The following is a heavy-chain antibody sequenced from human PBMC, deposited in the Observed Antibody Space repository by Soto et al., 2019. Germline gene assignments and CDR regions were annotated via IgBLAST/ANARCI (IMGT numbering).Heavy chain of an antibody. CDR1: GDTFTSYD. Sequence: ASVKVSCKASGDTFTSYDINWVRQATGQGLEWMGWMNPNSGNTGYAQKFQGRVTMTRNTSISTAYMELSSLRSEDTAVYYCARGSYYDFWSGYYRNYYMDVWGKGTTVTVSS. V-gene: IGHV1-8*01. J-gene: IGHJ6*03. CDR3: ARGSYYDFWSGYYRNYYMDV. CDR2: MNPNSGNT. D-gene: IGHD3-3*01.